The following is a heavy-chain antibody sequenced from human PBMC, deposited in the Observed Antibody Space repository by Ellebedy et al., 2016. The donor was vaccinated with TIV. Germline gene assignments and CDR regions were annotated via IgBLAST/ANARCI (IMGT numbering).Heavy chain of an antibody. CDR1: GFSFNKYW. J-gene: IGHJ5*02. D-gene: IGHD1-26*01. Sequence: GGSLRLSCAASGFSFNKYWMSWVRQAPGKGLEWISYISNSGGTQYYADSVKGRSTISRDNAKNSLFLQMNSPKVEDTAMYYCVRDHPRWALLKSYFDPWGRGTLVTVSS. V-gene: IGHV3-11*01. CDR3: VRDHPRWALLKSYFDP. CDR2: ISNSGGTQ.